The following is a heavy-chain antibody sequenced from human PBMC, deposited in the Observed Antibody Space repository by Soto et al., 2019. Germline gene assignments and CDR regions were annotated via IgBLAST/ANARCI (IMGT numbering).Heavy chain of an antibody. J-gene: IGHJ4*02. V-gene: IGHV3-23*01. Sequence: EVLLLEAGGGLVQPGGSLRLSCAASGFTFSSYAMSWVRQAPGKGLEWVSSISGSGDGTYYADSVKGRFTISRDNSKNTLDLQMNSLRGEDTAVYYCATGISGRYCTLFAYWGQGTLVTVTS. CDR3: ATGISGRYCTLFAY. D-gene: IGHD1-26*01. CDR1: GFTFSSYA. CDR2: ISGSGDGT.